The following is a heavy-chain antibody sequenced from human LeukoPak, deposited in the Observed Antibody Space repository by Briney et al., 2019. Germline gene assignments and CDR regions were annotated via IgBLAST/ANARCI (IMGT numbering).Heavy chain of an antibody. CDR1: GGSFSGYY. CDR3: ARAPYYDFWSGCSNAGRYYYYGMDV. Sequence: SETLSLTCAVYGGSFSGYYWSWIRQPPGKGLEWIGEINHSGSTNYNPSLKSRVTISVDTPKNQFSLKLSSVTAADTAVYYCARAPYYDFWSGCSNAGRYYYYGMDVWGQGTTVTVSS. D-gene: IGHD3-3*01. CDR2: INHSGST. V-gene: IGHV4-34*01. J-gene: IGHJ6*02.